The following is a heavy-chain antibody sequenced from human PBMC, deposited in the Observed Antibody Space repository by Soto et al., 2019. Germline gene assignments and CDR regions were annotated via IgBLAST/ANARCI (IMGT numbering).Heavy chain of an antibody. V-gene: IGHV3-23*01. D-gene: IGHD3-10*01. J-gene: IGHJ1*01. CDR1: GFTFSSYA. CDR3: AKGEYQPEWGFGEPIVHFQH. Sequence: GGSLRLSCAASGFTFSSYAMSWVRQAPGKGLEWVSAISGSGGSTYYADSVKGRFTISRDNSKNTLYLQMNSLRAEDTAVYYCAKGEYQPEWGFGEPIVHFQHWGQGTLVTVSS. CDR2: ISGSGGST.